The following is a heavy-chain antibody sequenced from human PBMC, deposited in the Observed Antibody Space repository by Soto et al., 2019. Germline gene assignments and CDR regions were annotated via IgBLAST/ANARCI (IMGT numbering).Heavy chain of an antibody. CDR2: ISDDGSDI. V-gene: IGHV3-30*03. J-gene: IGHJ6*02. Sequence: GGSLRLSCAASGFTFSSYGMHWVRQAPGKGLEWVAVISDDGSDIYYADSVKGRFTISRDNAKNSLYLQMNSLRAEDTAVHYCARYDSSGYYWPYYYYGMDVWGQGTTVTVSS. CDR1: GFTFSSYG. D-gene: IGHD3-22*01. CDR3: ARYDSSGYYWPYYYYGMDV.